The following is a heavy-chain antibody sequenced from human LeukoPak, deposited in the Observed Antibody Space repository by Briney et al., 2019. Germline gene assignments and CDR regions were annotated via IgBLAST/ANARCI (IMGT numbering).Heavy chain of an antibody. Sequence: GGSLRLSCAASGFTFGSYAMSWVRQAPGKGLEWVSAISGSGGSTYYADSVKGRFTISRDNSKNTLYLQMNSLRAEDTAVYYCAKDSGYSYGQPPHFDYWGQGTLVTVSS. CDR1: GFTFGSYA. J-gene: IGHJ4*02. D-gene: IGHD5-18*01. V-gene: IGHV3-23*01. CDR3: AKDSGYSYGQPPHFDY. CDR2: ISGSGGST.